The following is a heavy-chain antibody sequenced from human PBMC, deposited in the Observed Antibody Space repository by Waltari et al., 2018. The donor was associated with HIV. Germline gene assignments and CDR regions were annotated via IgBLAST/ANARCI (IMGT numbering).Heavy chain of an antibody. D-gene: IGHD3-22*01. J-gene: IGHJ6*02. V-gene: IGHV1-69*12. Sequence: QVQLAQSGAEVKKPGSSVKVSCKASGGTFSSAAISWVRQAPGQGLEWMGGIIPIFGTANYAQKFQGRVTITADESTSTAYMELSSLRSEDTAVYYCASGRYYYDSSGYYCYYYDMDVWGQGTTVTVPS. CDR3: ASGRYYYDSSGYYCYYYDMDV. CDR1: GGTFSSAA. CDR2: IIPIFGTA.